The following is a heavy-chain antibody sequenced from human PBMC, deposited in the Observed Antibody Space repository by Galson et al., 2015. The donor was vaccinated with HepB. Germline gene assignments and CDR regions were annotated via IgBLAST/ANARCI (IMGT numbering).Heavy chain of an antibody. CDR2: IIPIFGTA. D-gene: IGHD2-2*01. J-gene: IGHJ3*02. V-gene: IGHV1-69*13. CDR1: GGTFSSYA. CDR3: ATDIVVVPAAPPHDAFDI. Sequence: SVKVSCKASGGTFSSYAISWVRQAPGQGLEWMGGIIPIFGTANYAQKFQGRVTITADESTSTAYMELSSLRSKDTAVYYCATDIVVVPAAPPHDAFDIWGQGTMVTVSS.